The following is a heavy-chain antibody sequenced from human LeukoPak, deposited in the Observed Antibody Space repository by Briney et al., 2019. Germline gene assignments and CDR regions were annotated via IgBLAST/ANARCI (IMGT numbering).Heavy chain of an antibody. CDR2: ISWDGGST. J-gene: IGHJ6*04. CDR3: ARDRDTFNSYYYGMDV. D-gene: IGHD3-16*01. Sequence: PGGSLRLSCAASRFTLDDYAMHWVRQAPGKGLEWVSLISWDGGSTYYADSVKGRFTISRDNSKNSLYLQMNSLRAEDTALYYCARDRDTFNSYYYGMDVWGKGTTVTVSS. CDR1: RFTLDDYA. V-gene: IGHV3-43D*04.